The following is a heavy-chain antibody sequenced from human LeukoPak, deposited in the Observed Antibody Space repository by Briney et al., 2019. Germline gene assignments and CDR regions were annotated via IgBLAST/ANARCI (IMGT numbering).Heavy chain of an antibody. D-gene: IGHD6-6*01. Sequence: GGSLRLSCAASGFTFSSYGMAWVRQAPGKGLEWVSYISSSSSTIYYADSVKGRFTISRDNAKNSLYLQMNSLRAEDTAVYYCARGGVYSTSAVDYWGQGTLVTVSS. CDR2: ISSSSSTI. V-gene: IGHV3-48*04. J-gene: IGHJ4*02. CDR3: ARGGVYSTSAVDY. CDR1: GFTFSSYG.